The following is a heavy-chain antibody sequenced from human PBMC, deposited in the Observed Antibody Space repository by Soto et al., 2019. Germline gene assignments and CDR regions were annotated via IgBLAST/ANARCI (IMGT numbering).Heavy chain of an antibody. CDR3: ARKLGVGHYPFRH. CDR1: GFSVSSDY. D-gene: IGHD7-27*01. J-gene: IGHJ4*02. V-gene: IGHV3-53*01. CDR2: INTNGNR. Sequence: GGSLRLSCAASGFSVSSDYMSWVRQAPGKGLEWVSTINTNGNRHYADSVKGRFTISRDSSESMLYLDMNNLRAEDTALYYCARKLGVGHYPFRHWGQGTLVTVSS.